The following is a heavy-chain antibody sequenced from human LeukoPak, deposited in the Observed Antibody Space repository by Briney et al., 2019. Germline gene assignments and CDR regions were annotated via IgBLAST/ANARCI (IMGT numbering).Heavy chain of an antibody. D-gene: IGHD4-23*01. V-gene: IGHV3-48*01. CDR1: GFTFSSYS. CDR2: ISTSSSRT. J-gene: IGHJ3*02. Sequence: GGSLRLSCAASGFTFSSYSMNWVRQAPGKGLEWVSYISTSSSRTYYADSVKGRFTISRDNAKNSLYLQMNSLRAEDTAVYFCAKDLRYGGQGDAFDIWGQGTMVTVSS. CDR3: AKDLRYGGQGDAFDI.